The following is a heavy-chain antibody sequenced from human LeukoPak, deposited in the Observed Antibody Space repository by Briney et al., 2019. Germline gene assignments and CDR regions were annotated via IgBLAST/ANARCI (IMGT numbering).Heavy chain of an antibody. J-gene: IGHJ6*04. CDR1: GFTVSSNY. CDR3: AGEITMVRGKSSAYYYGMDV. Sequence: GGSLRLSCAASGFTVSSNYMSWVREAPGKGLEWVLVIYSGGSTYYADSVKGRFTISRDNSKNTLYLQMNSLRAEDTAVYDCAGEITMVRGKSSAYYYGMDVWGKGTTVTVSS. V-gene: IGHV3-53*01. CDR2: IYSGGST. D-gene: IGHD3-10*01.